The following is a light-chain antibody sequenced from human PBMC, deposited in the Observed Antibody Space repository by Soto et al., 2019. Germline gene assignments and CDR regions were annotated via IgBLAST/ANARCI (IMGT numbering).Light chain of an antibody. CDR3: QQYGSSGT. CDR1: QSVSSSY. CDR2: GAS. J-gene: IGKJ1*01. V-gene: IGKV3-20*01. Sequence: IVMTQAPTILSVSPGERATLSCRASQSVSSSYLAWYQQKPGQAPRLLIYGASSRATGIPDRFSGSGSGTDFTLTISRLEPEDFAVYYCQQYGSSGTFGQGTKVDIK.